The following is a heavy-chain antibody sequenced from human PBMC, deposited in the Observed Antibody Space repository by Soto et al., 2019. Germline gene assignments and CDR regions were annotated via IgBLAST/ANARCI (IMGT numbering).Heavy chain of an antibody. Sequence: QVQLVESGGGVVQPGRSLRLSCAASGFTFSSYGMQWVRQAPGKGLEWVAVIWYDGSNKYDADSVKGRFTISRDNSKNTLYLQMNSLRAEDTAVYYCARDLATVTTGMDYWGQCTLVTVSS. D-gene: IGHD4-17*01. CDR1: GFTFSSYG. CDR3: ARDLATVTTGMDY. V-gene: IGHV3-33*01. CDR2: IWYDGSNK. J-gene: IGHJ4*02.